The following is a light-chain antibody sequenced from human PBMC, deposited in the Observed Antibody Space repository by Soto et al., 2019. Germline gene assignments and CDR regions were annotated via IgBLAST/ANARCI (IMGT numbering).Light chain of an antibody. J-gene: IGKJ5*01. CDR2: GAS. CDR1: QSVTTN. Sequence: EIVMTQSPATLSVSPGERATLSCRASQSVTTNLAWYQQKPGRAPRLLIYGASTRATGIPARFSGSGSGTDFTLTISRLEPEDFAVFFCQQYGTSEIIFGQGTRLEIK. CDR3: QQYGTSEII. V-gene: IGKV3-15*01.